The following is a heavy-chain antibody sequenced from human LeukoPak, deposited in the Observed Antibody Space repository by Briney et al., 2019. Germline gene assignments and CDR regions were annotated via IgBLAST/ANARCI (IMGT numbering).Heavy chain of an antibody. CDR2: IYYSGST. CDR1: GGSISSGEYY. J-gene: IGHJ5*02. Sequence: PSQTLSLTCSVSGGSISSGEYYWSWIRQPPGKGLEWIGYIYYSGSTYYNPSLKSRVTISVHTSKNPFSLKLSSVAAADTAVYYCARELTYYDILTGYSPTAWFDPWGQGTLVTVSS. CDR3: ARELTYYDILTGYSPTAWFDP. V-gene: IGHV4-30-4*01. D-gene: IGHD3-9*01.